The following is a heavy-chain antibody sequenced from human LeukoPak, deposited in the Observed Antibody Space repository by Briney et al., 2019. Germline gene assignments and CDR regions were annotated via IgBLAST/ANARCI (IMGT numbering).Heavy chain of an antibody. CDR2: IYSGGST. CDR3: ARGLGYSSGWYLTWSVWDV. V-gene: IGHV3-53*01. J-gene: IGHJ6*02. D-gene: IGHD6-19*01. Sequence: GGSLRLSCAASGFTVSSNYMSWVRQAPGKGLEWVSVIYSGGSTYYADSVKGRFTISRDNSKNTLYLQMNSLRAEDTAVYYCARGLGYSSGWYLTWSVWDVWGQGTTVTVSS. CDR1: GFTVSSNY.